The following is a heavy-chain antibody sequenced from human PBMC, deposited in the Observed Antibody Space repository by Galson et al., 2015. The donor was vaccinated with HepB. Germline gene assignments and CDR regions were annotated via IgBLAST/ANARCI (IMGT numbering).Heavy chain of an antibody. D-gene: IGHD6-6*01. V-gene: IGHV3-33*01. CDR3: AREEYSSSPGPYGMDV. CDR2: IRYDGSNK. Sequence: SLRLSCAASGFTFSSYGMHWVRQAPGKGLEWVAVIRYDGSNKYYADSVKGRFTISRDNSKNTLYLQMNSLRAEDTAVYYCAREEYSSSPGPYGMDVWGQGTTVTVSS. J-gene: IGHJ6*02. CDR1: GFTFSSYG.